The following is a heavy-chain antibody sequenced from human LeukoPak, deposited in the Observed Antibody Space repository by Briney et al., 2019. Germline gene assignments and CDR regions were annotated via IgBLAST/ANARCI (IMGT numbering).Heavy chain of an antibody. Sequence: GGSLRLSCAASGFTFSSYAMSWVHQAPGKGLEWVSSISGSGGSTYYADSVKGRFTISRDNSKNTLYLQMNSLRAEDTAVYYCAKYSSSRLDYWGQGTLVTVSS. CDR3: AKYSSSRLDY. D-gene: IGHD6-19*01. J-gene: IGHJ4*02. V-gene: IGHV3-23*01. CDR1: GFTFSSYA. CDR2: ISGSGGST.